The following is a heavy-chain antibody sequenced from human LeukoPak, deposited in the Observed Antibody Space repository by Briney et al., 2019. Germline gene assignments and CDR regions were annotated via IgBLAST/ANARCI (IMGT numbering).Heavy chain of an antibody. D-gene: IGHD2-15*01. CDR3: ASLRSGGEYYFDY. Sequence: SETLSLTCTVSGGSISDYYWSWIRQPPGKGLEWMGYMYFSGITSYNPSLQGQVAISIDMSKNHFSLKRSCVTAADTAVYYCASLRSGGEYYFDYWGQGTLVTVSS. V-gene: IGHV4-59*08. J-gene: IGHJ4*02. CDR2: MYFSGIT. CDR1: GGSISDYY.